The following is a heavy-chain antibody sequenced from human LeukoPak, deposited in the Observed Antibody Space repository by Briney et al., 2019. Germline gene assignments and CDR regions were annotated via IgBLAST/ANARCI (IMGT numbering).Heavy chain of an antibody. J-gene: IGHJ6*03. V-gene: IGHV3-23*01. CDR3: ARERSESYGSYYMDV. CDR1: GFTFSSYA. D-gene: IGHD5-18*01. CDR2: IIGSGRDT. Sequence: GGSLRLSCAASGFTFSSYAMNWVRQAPGKRLEWVSSIIGSGRDTYYADSVKGRITISRDNSKNSLYLQMNSLRAEDTAVYYCARERSESYGSYYMDVWGKGTTVTISS.